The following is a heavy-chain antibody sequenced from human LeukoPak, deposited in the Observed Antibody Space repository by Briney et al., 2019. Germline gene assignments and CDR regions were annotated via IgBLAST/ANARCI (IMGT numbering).Heavy chain of an antibody. CDR2: ISSSGVTI. V-gene: IGHV3-48*03. D-gene: IGHD5-12*01. CDR1: GFTFSNYE. J-gene: IGHJ4*02. CDR3: AREVYSGYDFYFDY. Sequence: PGVSLRLSCAASGFTFSNYEMNWVRQAPGKGLEWISYISSSGVTIYYADSVKGRFTISRDNAKNSLNLQLNSLRPEDTAVYYCAREVYSGYDFYFDYWGQGTLVTVSS.